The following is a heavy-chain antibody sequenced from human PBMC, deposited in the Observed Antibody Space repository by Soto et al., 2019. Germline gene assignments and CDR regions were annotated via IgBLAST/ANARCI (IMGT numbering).Heavy chain of an antibody. Sequence: ASVKVSCKASGYTFTSYGISWVRQAPGQGLEWMGWISAYNGNTNYAQKLQGRVTMTTDTSTSTAYMELRSPRSDDTAVYYCARSLELKDAFDIWGQGTMVTVSS. J-gene: IGHJ3*02. CDR1: GYTFTSYG. CDR2: ISAYNGNT. CDR3: ARSLELKDAFDI. D-gene: IGHD1-26*01. V-gene: IGHV1-18*01.